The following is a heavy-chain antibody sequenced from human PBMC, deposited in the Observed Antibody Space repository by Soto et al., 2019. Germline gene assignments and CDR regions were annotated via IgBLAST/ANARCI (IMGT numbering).Heavy chain of an antibody. J-gene: IGHJ3*02. CDR1: GGSISSDY. D-gene: IGHD6-25*01. Sequence: QVQLQESGPGLVKPSETLSLTCAVSGGSISSDYWSWIRQPPGKGLEWIGCIFYSGSTNYNPSLRSRVTIPVDPSKNQFSLKLSSVTAADTAVYYCARRLQGGSGWSFDIWGQGTMVTVSS. CDR3: ARRLQGGSGWSFDI. V-gene: IGHV4-59*08. CDR2: IFYSGST.